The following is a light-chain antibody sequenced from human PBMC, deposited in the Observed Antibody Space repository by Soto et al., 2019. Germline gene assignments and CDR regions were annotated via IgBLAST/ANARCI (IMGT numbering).Light chain of an antibody. CDR1: QSVSNRY. CDR2: DAS. J-gene: IGKJ1*01. Sequence: ETVLTQSPATLSLSPGERATLSCGASQSVSNRYLAWYQQKPGLAPRLLIYDASSRATGIPDRFSGSGSGTDFTLTISSLQPDDFATYYCQHYNSYSEAFGQGTKVELK. V-gene: IGKV3D-20*01. CDR3: QHYNSYSEA.